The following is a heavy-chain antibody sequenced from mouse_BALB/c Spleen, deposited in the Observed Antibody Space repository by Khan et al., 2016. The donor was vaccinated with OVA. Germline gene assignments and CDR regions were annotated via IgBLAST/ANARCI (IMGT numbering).Heavy chain of an antibody. Sequence: LQQSGPELMKPGASVKISYKASGYSFTSYYIHWVKLSHGKSLEWIGYIDPFNGGTTYNQKFKGKATLTVDKSSSTAYMHLSSLTSEDSAVYYCARHGYVAWFAYWGQGTLVTVSA. CDR2: IDPFNGGT. V-gene: IGHV1S135*01. CDR3: ARHGYVAWFAY. J-gene: IGHJ3*01. D-gene: IGHD2-2*01. CDR1: GYSFTSYY.